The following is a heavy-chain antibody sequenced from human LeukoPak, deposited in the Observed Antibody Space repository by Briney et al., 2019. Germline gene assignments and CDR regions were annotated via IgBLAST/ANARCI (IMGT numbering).Heavy chain of an antibody. Sequence: ASVKVSCKASGYTFTSYDINWVRQATGQGLEWMGWMNPNSGNTGYAQKFQGRVTMTRNTSISTAYMELSSLRSEDTAVYYCARGRPLNSSSWYDWFDPWGQGTLVTVSS. D-gene: IGHD6-13*01. J-gene: IGHJ5*02. V-gene: IGHV1-8*01. CDR2: MNPNSGNT. CDR3: ARGRPLNSSSWYDWFDP. CDR1: GYTFTSYD.